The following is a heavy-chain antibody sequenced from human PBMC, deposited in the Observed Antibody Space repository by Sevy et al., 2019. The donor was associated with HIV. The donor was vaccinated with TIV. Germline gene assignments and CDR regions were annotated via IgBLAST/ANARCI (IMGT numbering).Heavy chain of an antibody. CDR3: AKAPPGHCSSGSCPRAYYYYGMDV. D-gene: IGHD2-15*01. CDR1: GLTLSSYA. J-gene: IGHJ6*02. Sequence: GGSLRLSCADPGLTLSSYAMNWVRQAPGKGLEWVSAISGRGSSTYYADSVEGRFTISRDNSKNTLYLQMNSLRAEDTAVYYCAKAPPGHCSSGSCPRAYYYYGMDVWGQGTTVTVSS. V-gene: IGHV3-23*01. CDR2: ISGRGSST.